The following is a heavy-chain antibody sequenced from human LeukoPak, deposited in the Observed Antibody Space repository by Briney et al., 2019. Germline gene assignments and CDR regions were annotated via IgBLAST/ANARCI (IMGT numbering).Heavy chain of an antibody. D-gene: IGHD3-16*02. CDR3: VARKRSMITFGGVIVD. Sequence: GGSLRLSCAASGFTFSSYAMSWVRQAPGKGLEWVSAISGSGGSTYYADSVKGRFTISRDNSKNTLYLQMNSLRAEDTAVYYCVARKRSMITFGGVIVDWGQGTLATVSS. CDR2: ISGSGGST. J-gene: IGHJ4*02. CDR1: GFTFSSYA. V-gene: IGHV3-23*01.